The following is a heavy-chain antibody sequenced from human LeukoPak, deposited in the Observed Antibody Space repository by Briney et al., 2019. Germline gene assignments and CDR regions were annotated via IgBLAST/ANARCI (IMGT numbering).Heavy chain of an antibody. D-gene: IGHD1-14*01. V-gene: IGHV3-9*01. CDR3: AKDIATGNRLYYFDY. Sequence: GGSLRLSCAASGFTFDDYAMQWVRRAPGKGLEWVSGISWKSGSIIYADCVKGRFTTSRDNATTSLYLQMNTLRAEATALYYCAKDIATGNRLYYFDYWGQGTLVTVSS. J-gene: IGHJ4*02. CDR2: ISWKSGSI. CDR1: GFTFDDYA.